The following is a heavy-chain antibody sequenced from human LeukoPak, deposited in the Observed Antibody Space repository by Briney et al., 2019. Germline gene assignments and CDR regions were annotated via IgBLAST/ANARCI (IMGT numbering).Heavy chain of an antibody. CDR1: GGSFSGYY. CDR2: INHSGST. D-gene: IGHD3-22*01. CDR3: ARLGCPRDYYDSSGYYNP. V-gene: IGHV4-34*01. J-gene: IGHJ5*02. Sequence: SETLSLTCAVYGGSFSGYYWSWIRQPPGKGLEWIGEINHSGSTNYNPSLKSRVTISVDTSKNQFSLKLSSVTAADTAVYYCARLGCPRDYYDSSGYYNPWGQGTLVTVSS.